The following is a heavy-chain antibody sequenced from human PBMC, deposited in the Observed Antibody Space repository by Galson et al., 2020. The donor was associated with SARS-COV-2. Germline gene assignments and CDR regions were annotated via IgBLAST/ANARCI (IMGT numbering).Heavy chain of an antibody. CDR2: IRASGTHT. V-gene: IGHV3-23*01. Sequence: GGSLRLSCPASGFTFSTTAMSWARQAPGKGLEWVSSIRASGTHTYYADSVKGRFTISRDNSGDTVYLHMNTLRAEETARYYCAKEAFGTRVYFDFWGQGALVTVSS. J-gene: IGHJ4*02. D-gene: IGHD3-16*01. CDR1: GFTFSTTA. CDR3: AKEAFGTRVYFDF.